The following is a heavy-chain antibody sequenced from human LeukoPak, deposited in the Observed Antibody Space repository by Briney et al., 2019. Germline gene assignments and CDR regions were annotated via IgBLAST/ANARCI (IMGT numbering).Heavy chain of an antibody. V-gene: IGHV5-51*01. CDR3: ARPSPYIESRDGYRPGWRDAFDI. CDR1: GYSFTSYW. CDR2: IYPGDSDT. D-gene: IGHD5-24*01. J-gene: IGHJ3*02. Sequence: PGESLKISCKGSGYSFTSYWIGWVRQMPGKGLEWMGIIYPGDSDTRYSPSFQGQVTISADKSISTAYLQWSSLKASDTAMYYCARPSPYIESRDGYRPGWRDAFDIWGQGTMVTVSS.